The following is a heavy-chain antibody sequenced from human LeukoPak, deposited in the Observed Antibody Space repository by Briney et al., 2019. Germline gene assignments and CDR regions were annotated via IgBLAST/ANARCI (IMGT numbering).Heavy chain of an antibody. D-gene: IGHD2-2*01. CDR1: GFAFSSYG. Sequence: GGSLRLSCAPSGFAFSSYGMHWVRQAPGKGLEWVAFIRSDGSNKYYADSVKGRFTISRDNSKNTLYLQMNSLRAEDTAVYYCAKDAPVNIVVVPAANSWGQGTLVTVSS. CDR3: AKDAPVNIVVVPAANS. V-gene: IGHV3-30*02. CDR2: IRSDGSNK. J-gene: IGHJ4*02.